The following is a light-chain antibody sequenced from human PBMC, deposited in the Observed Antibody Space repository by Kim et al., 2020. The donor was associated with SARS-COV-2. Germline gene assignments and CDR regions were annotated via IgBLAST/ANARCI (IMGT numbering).Light chain of an antibody. CDR2: RNK. CDR3: AAWDESLSGYV. J-gene: IGLJ1*01. V-gene: IGLV1-47*01. Sequence: GQMVHSSCSGRRTNCGNHYVYWSPQFPGTAPKLFLSRNKRRPSGVPDRISGPKSDTSASLAISGLPSEDEAEYYCAAWDESLSGYVFGTGTKVTVL. CDR1: RTNCGNHY.